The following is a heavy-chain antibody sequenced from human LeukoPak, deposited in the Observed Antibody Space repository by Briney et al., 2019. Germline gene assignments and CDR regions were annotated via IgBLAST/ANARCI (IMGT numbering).Heavy chain of an antibody. D-gene: IGHD3-10*01. Sequence: GGSLRLSCAASGFTFSSYGMSWVRQAPGKGLEWVSAISGSGGSTYYADSVKGRFTISRDNSKNTLYLQMNSLRAEDTAVYYCAKFTAGSGTPQPYFQHWGQGTLVTVSS. J-gene: IGHJ1*01. V-gene: IGHV3-23*01. CDR1: GFTFSSYG. CDR2: ISGSGGST. CDR3: AKFTAGSGTPQPYFQH.